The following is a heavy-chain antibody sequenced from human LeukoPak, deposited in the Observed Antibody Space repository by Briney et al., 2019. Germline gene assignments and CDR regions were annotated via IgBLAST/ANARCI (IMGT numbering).Heavy chain of an antibody. Sequence: GGSLRLSCAASGFTFSSYAMNWVRQAPGKGLEWVSDISGSGGSTYHADSVKGRFTISRDNSKNTLYLQMNSLRAEDTAVYYCAKGNVYDGNGMDVWGQGTTVTVSS. CDR1: GFTFSSYA. J-gene: IGHJ6*02. CDR2: ISGSGGST. D-gene: IGHD5/OR15-5a*01. CDR3: AKGNVYDGNGMDV. V-gene: IGHV3-23*01.